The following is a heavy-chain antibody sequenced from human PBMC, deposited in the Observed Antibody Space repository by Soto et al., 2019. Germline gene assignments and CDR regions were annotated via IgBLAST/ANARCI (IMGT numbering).Heavy chain of an antibody. CDR3: ARKGAAASYAHYYMDV. CDR1: GGSISSYY. D-gene: IGHD6-13*01. J-gene: IGHJ6*03. Sequence: QVQLQESGPGLVKPSETLSLTCTVSGGSISSYYWSWIRQPPGKGLEWIGYVYYSGNNNYNPSLESRVTISVDTSRNRFSLNLTSATAADTAVYYCARKGAAASYAHYYMDVWGRGTAVTVSS. V-gene: IGHV4-59*01. CDR2: VYYSGNN.